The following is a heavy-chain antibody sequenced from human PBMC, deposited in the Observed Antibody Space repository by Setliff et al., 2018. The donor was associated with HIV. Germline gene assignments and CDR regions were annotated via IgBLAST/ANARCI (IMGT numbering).Heavy chain of an antibody. Sequence: LSLTCTVSGDSISGAGFYWTWIRQLPGKGLEWIGSIYYSGSTYYNPSLKSRVTISLGTSRWQFSLALNSVSAADTAVYFCAREAMYYYDTSGHPQGFDYWGQGTLVTVSS. V-gene: IGHV4-31*03. CDR2: IYYSGST. D-gene: IGHD3-22*01. CDR3: AREAMYYYDTSGHPQGFDY. CDR1: GDSISGAGFY. J-gene: IGHJ4*02.